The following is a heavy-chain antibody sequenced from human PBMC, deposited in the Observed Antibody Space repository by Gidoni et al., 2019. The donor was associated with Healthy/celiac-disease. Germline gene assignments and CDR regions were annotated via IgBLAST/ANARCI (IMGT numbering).Heavy chain of an antibody. D-gene: IGHD3-22*01. CDR3: ARDDYDSSGYYFDY. CDR2: ISYDGSNK. J-gene: IGHJ4*02. CDR1: GFTFSSYA. Sequence: QVQLVESGGGVVQPGRSLRLSCAASGFTFSSYAMHWVRQAPGKGLEWVAVISYDGSNKYYADSVKCRFTISRDNSKNTLYLQMNSLRAEDTAVYYCARDDYDSSGYYFDYWGQGTLVTVSS. V-gene: IGHV3-30-3*01.